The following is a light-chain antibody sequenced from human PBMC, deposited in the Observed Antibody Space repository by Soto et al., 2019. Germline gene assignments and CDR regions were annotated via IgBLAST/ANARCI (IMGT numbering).Light chain of an antibody. J-gene: IGKJ1*01. CDR1: ETISTY. V-gene: IGKV1-39*01. Sequence: VQMTQSPLSLSASLGDIVTITCRASETISTYLNWYQQRPGRAPKLLIYAASTLHSEVPLRFSGSGSGTDFTLTISSLHPKDFATYYCQQSYSRPHAFGQGTKVDIK. CDR2: AAS. CDR3: QQSYSRPHA.